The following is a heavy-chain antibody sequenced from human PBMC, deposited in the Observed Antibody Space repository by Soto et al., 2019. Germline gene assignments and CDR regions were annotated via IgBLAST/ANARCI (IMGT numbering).Heavy chain of an antibody. J-gene: IGHJ4*02. D-gene: IGHD2-2*01. CDR2: IFPGDSDT. CDR3: ARATAYCGRTDCYPFDY. Sequence: PGESLKISCKGSGYIFANDWIAWVRQMPGKGLEWMGIIFPGDSDTRYSPSFQGQVTISADKSINTAYLQWSSLKASDTAVYYCARATAYCGRTDCYPFDYWGQGALVTVSS. CDR1: GYIFANDW. V-gene: IGHV5-51*01.